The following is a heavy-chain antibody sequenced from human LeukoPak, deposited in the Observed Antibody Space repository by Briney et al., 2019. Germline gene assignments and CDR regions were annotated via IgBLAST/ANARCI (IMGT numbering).Heavy chain of an antibody. V-gene: IGHV4-39*01. CDR3: ARSGYSSCWHGGDFDY. D-gene: IGHD6-19*01. CDR1: GGSISSSSYY. Sequence: SETLSLTCTVSGGSISSSSYYWGWIRQPPGKGLEWVGSIYYSGSTYYNPSLKSRVTISVDTSKNQFSLKLSSVTAADTAVYYCARSGYSSCWHGGDFDYWGQGTLVTVSS. J-gene: IGHJ4*02. CDR2: IYYSGST.